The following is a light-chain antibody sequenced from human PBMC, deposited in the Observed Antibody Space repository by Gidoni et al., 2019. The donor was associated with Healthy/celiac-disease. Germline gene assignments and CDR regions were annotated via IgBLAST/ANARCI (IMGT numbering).Light chain of an antibody. CDR1: QSVSSSY. CDR3: QQYATRT. CDR2: GAS. Sequence: DIVLTQSPGTLSLSPGESATLSCRASQSVSSSYLAWYQQKPGQAPRLLIYGASSRATGIPDRFSGSGSGTDFTLTISRLEPEDFAVYYCQQYATRTFGQXTKLEIK. V-gene: IGKV3-20*01. J-gene: IGKJ2*01.